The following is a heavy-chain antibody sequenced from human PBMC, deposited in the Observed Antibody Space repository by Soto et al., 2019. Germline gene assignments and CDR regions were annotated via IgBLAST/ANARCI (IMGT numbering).Heavy chain of an antibody. Sequence: EGQLVESGGGLVQPGGSLKLSCAASGFTFSGSAIHWVRQASGKGLEWVGRIRSKANNYATAYAESVKGKFTISRDDSKKMAYLQMNSLKTEDTAVYYCIGSYEGWFDPWGQGTLVTVSS. CDR3: IGSYEGWFDP. D-gene: IGHD3-10*01. CDR1: GFTFSGSA. J-gene: IGHJ5*02. V-gene: IGHV3-73*01. CDR2: IRSKANNYAT.